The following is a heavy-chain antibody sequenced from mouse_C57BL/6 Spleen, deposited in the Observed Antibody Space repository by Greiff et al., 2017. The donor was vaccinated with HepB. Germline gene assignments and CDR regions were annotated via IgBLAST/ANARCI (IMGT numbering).Heavy chain of an antibody. Sequence: QVQLQQSGAELAKPGASVKLSCKASGYTFTSYWMHWVKQRPGQGLEWIGYINPSSGYTKYNQKFKDKATLTADKSSSTAYMQLSSLTYEDSAVYYCAIYDYADYYAMDYWGQGTSVTVSS. CDR3: AIYDYADYYAMDY. D-gene: IGHD2-4*01. CDR2: INPSSGYT. CDR1: GYTFTSYW. V-gene: IGHV1-7*01. J-gene: IGHJ4*01.